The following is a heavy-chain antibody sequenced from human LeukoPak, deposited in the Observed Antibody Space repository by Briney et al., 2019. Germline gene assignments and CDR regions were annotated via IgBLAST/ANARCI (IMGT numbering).Heavy chain of an antibody. CDR1: GFTFSSYA. V-gene: IGHV3-23*01. CDR2: ISGSGGST. D-gene: IGHD1-26*01. Sequence: GGSLRLSCAASGFTFSSYAMSGVRQAPGKGLEWVSAISGSGGSTYYADSVKGRFTISRANSKKPLYLQVISLRAEAPVGYSCARDYYKVDVWGQGTTVTVSS. J-gene: IGHJ6*02. CDR3: ARDYYKVDV.